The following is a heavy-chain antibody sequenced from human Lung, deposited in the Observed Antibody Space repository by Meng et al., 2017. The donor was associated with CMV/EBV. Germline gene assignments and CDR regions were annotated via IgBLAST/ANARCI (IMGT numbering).Heavy chain of an antibody. CDR1: GFTFQNHA. J-gene: IGHJ6*02. Sequence: GESLKTPCVVPGFTFQNHAMHWVRQASGKGPEWVAIVSSVGSGKYYADSVKGRFTVSRDNSRSTLYLHMNSLKTEDTAVYYCARDESDTAMVTDLYYYYGMYVWGQGTTVTVSS. CDR3: ARDESDTAMVTDLYYYYGMYV. V-gene: IGHV3-30*04. D-gene: IGHD5-18*01. CDR2: VSSVGSGK.